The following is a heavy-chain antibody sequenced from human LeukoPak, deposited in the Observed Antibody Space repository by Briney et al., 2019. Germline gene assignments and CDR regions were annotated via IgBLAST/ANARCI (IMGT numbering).Heavy chain of an antibody. CDR3: AKSIESEIYDYGSGSYLDY. J-gene: IGHJ4*02. D-gene: IGHD3-10*01. V-gene: IGHV3-33*06. CDR1: GFTFSSYG. Sequence: PGRSLRLSCAASGFTFSSYGMHWVRQAPAKGLEWVAVIWYDGSNKYYADSVKGRFTISRDNSKNTLYLQMNSLRAEDTAVYYCAKSIESEIYDYGSGSYLDYWGQGTLVTVSS. CDR2: IWYDGSNK.